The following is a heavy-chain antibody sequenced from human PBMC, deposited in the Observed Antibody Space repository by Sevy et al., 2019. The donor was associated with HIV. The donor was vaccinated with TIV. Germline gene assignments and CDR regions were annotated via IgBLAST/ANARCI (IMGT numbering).Heavy chain of an antibody. CDR2: ISGSGGST. V-gene: IGHV3-23*01. D-gene: IGHD7-27*01. J-gene: IGHJ6*02. CDR1: GFTFSSYA. Sequence: GGSLRLSCAASGFTFSSYAMSWVRQAPGKGLEWVSAISGSGGSTYYADSVKGRFTISRDNSKNTLYLQMNSLRAEDTAVYYCAIDGALGNWVRLYYYYGMDVWGQGTTVTVSS. CDR3: AIDGALGNWVRLYYYYGMDV.